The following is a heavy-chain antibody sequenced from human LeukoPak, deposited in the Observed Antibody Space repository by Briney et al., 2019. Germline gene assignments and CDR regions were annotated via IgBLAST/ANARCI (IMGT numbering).Heavy chain of an antibody. Sequence: SETLSLTCAVYGGSFSGYYWSWIRQPPGKGPEWIGEINHSGSTNYNPSLKSRVTISVDTSKNQFSLKLSSVTAADTAVYYCARALPVSGYGYFDYWGQGTLVTVSS. V-gene: IGHV4-34*01. J-gene: IGHJ4*02. CDR1: GGSFSGYY. CDR2: INHSGST. CDR3: ARALPVSGYGYFDY. D-gene: IGHD5-12*01.